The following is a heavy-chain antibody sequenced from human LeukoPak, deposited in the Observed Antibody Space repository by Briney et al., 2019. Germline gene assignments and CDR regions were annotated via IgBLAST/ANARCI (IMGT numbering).Heavy chain of an antibody. Sequence: GASVKVSCKSSGHTFTGYYMHWVRQAPGQGLEWVGWINLNNDDTNYAQKFQGGVTMTRDTSISTAYMALSRLRSDDTAVYYCARGSRDCSSTSCYAGIHYWGQGTRVTVSS. CDR3: ARGSRDCSSTSCYAGIHY. CDR1: GHTFTGYY. CDR2: INLNNDDT. J-gene: IGHJ4*02. V-gene: IGHV1-2*02. D-gene: IGHD2-2*01.